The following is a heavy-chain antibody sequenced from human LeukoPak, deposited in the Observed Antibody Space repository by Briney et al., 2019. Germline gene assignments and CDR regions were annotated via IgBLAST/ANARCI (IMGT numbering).Heavy chain of an antibody. V-gene: IGHV3-30*07. D-gene: IGHD3-9*01. J-gene: IGHJ6*02. CDR3: ARDRGHYDILTGYPPKPGGYYYYYYGMDV. CDR1: GFTFNSYA. Sequence: GGCLRLSCAASGFTFNSYAMHWVRQAPGKGLEWVAVISYDGNNKYYADSVKGRFTISRDNAKNSLYLQMNSLRAEDTAVYYCARDRGHYDILTGYPPKPGGYYYYYYGMDVWGQGTTVTVSS. CDR2: ISYDGNNK.